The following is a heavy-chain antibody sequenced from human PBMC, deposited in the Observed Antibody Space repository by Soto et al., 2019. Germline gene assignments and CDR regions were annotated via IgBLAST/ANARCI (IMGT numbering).Heavy chain of an antibody. CDR3: ARELAATGFDI. V-gene: IGHV3-48*01. J-gene: IGHJ3*02. Sequence: GGSLRLSCAASGFTFSSYSMNWVRQAPGKGLDWISYISASTSSIYYADSVQGRFTISRDNSKNTLYLQMNSLRAEDTAVYYCARELAATGFDIWGQGTMVTVS. D-gene: IGHD6-13*01. CDR2: ISASTSSI. CDR1: GFTFSSYS.